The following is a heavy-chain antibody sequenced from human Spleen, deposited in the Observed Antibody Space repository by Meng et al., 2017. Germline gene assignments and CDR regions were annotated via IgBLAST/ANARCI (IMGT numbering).Heavy chain of an antibody. CDR3: ARKAGNCISTTCYSLDY. V-gene: IGHV3-74*01. CDR2: IKTDGSNT. J-gene: IGHJ4*02. CDR1: GFTFSSHW. Sequence: GGSLRLSCAASGFTFSSHWMHWVRQAPGKGLVWVARIKTDGSNTIYADSVKGRFTISRDNAKNTLYLHMNSLRPDDTAVYFCARKAGNCISTTCYSLDYWGQGTLVTVSS. D-gene: IGHD2-2*01.